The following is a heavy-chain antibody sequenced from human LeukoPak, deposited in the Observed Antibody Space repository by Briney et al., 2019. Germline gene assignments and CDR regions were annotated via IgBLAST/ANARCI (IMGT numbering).Heavy chain of an antibody. CDR2: IKQDGSEK. CDR1: GFTFSSYW. J-gene: IGHJ6*03. D-gene: IGHD1-14*01. V-gene: IGHV3-7*01. CDR3: ARVRRAKRQNRYYFYYYMDV. Sequence: PGVSLRLSCAASGFTFSSYWMSWVRQAPGKGREWVANIKQDGSEKYYGDSVKGRFTISRDNAKDSLYLQMNSMRAEDTAVHFCARVRRAKRQNRYYFYYYMDVWGKGTTVTVSS.